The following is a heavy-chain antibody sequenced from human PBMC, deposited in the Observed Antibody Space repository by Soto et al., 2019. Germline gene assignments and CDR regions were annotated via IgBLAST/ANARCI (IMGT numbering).Heavy chain of an antibody. Sequence: PSETLSLTCTVSGGSISGGVYYWSWIRQHPGKGLEWIGYIYYSGSTYYNPSLKSRVTISVDTSKNQFSLKLSSVTAADTAVYYCAREGKAMAYDYWGQGTLVTVSS. CDR3: AREGKAMAYDY. CDR2: IYYSGST. D-gene: IGHD5-18*01. V-gene: IGHV4-31*03. CDR1: GGSISGGVYY. J-gene: IGHJ4*02.